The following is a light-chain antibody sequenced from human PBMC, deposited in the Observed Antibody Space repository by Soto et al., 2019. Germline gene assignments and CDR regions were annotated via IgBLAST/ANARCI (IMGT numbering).Light chain of an antibody. CDR1: TSNIGAPYD. CDR2: GDN. Sequence: QAVVTQPPSVSGAPGQRVSISCTGSTSNIGAPYDVHWYQHLPGAAPKLLIYGDNNRPSGVPDRFSGSKSGTSASLAITSLQAEDEADYYCQSYDISRHNDVFGTGTKLTVL. V-gene: IGLV1-40*01. J-gene: IGLJ1*01. CDR3: QSYDISRHNDV.